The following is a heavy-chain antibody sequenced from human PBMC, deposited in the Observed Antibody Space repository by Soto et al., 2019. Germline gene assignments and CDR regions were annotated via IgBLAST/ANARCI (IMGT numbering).Heavy chain of an antibody. V-gene: IGHV1-18*01. D-gene: IGHD4-17*01. J-gene: IGHJ3*02. CDR2: ISGYNGNT. CDR3: ARESATTHDGFDI. CDR1: GYTFTSYD. Sequence: QVQVVQSGAEVKKPGASVKVSCKTSGYTFTSYDISWVRQAPGQGLEWMGWISGYNGNTNYAQKLQGRVTMTTDTFTSTAYLELRSLRSDDTAVYYCARESATTHDGFDIWGQGTMVIVSS.